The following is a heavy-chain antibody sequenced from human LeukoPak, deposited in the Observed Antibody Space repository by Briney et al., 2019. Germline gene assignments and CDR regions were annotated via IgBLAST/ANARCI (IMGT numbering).Heavy chain of an antibody. V-gene: IGHV1-8*01. J-gene: IGHJ4*02. CDR2: MNPNSGNT. CDR1: GYTFTSYD. Sequence: LGASVKVSCNASGYTFTSYDINWVRQATGQGLEWMGWMNPNSGNTGYAQKFQGRVTMTRNTSISTAYMELSSLRSEDTAVYYCARGPYGGNSWDFDYWGQGTLVTVSS. D-gene: IGHD4-23*01. CDR3: ARGPYGGNSWDFDY.